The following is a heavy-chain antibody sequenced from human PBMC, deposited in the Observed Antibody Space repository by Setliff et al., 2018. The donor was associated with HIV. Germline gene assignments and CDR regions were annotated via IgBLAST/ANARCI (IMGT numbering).Heavy chain of an antibody. CDR3: AREPPRRRGTVTGDY. J-gene: IGHJ4*01. CDR1: GYTFISYY. V-gene: IGHV1-46*01. D-gene: IGHD4-17*01. CDR2: INPSGAIT. Sequence: GASVKVSCKTSGYTFISYYIYWVRQAPGQGLEWMGMINPSGAITSYAQNFQGRVTMTRDTFTSTVYMELIRLRSDDTAVYYCAREPPRRRGTVTGDYWGHGTLVTVS.